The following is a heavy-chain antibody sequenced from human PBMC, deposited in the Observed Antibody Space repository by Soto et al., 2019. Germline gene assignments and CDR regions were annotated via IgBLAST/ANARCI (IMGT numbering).Heavy chain of an antibody. Sequence: EVKLLESGGGLVQPGGSLRLSCGVSGFTVTSNGVSWVRQAPGKGLEWVSAISPNGQGIWYADSVKGRFIISRDISRNTVFLQMDSLRAEDTAVYYCAKDRPYTRDYFHYCGQGTLVTGSS. CDR3: AKDRPYTRDYFHY. CDR2: ISPNGQGI. J-gene: IGHJ4*02. CDR1: GFTVTSNG. D-gene: IGHD2-2*02. V-gene: IGHV3-23*01.